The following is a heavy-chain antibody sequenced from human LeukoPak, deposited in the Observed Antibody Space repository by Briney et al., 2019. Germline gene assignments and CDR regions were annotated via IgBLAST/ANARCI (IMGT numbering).Heavy chain of an antibody. Sequence: ASVKVSCKASGGTFSSYAISWVRRAPGQGLEWMGRIIPIFGTANYAQKFQGRVTITTDESTSTAYMELSSLRSEDTAVYYCASRKWLRSLNYFDYWGQGTLVTVSS. J-gene: IGHJ4*02. CDR3: ASRKWLRSLNYFDY. V-gene: IGHV1-69*05. CDR1: GGTFSSYA. D-gene: IGHD5-12*01. CDR2: IIPIFGTA.